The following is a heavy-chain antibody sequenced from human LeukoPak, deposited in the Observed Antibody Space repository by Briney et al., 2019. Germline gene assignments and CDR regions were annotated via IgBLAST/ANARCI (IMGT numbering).Heavy chain of an antibody. V-gene: IGHV1-3*01. CDR1: GYTFTSYA. D-gene: IGHD1-7*01. Sequence: ASVKVSCKASGYTFTSYAMHWVRQAPGQRLEWMGWINAGNGNTKYSQKFQGRVTMTRNTSISTAYMELSSLTSEDTAVYYCARDARRGVELKAFDIWGQGTMVTVSS. CDR2: INAGNGNT. J-gene: IGHJ3*02. CDR3: ARDARRGVELKAFDI.